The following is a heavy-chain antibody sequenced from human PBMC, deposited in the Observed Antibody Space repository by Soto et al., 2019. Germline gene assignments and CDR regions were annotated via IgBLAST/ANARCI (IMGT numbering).Heavy chain of an antibody. V-gene: IGHV3-33*01. CDR2: IWYDGSNK. D-gene: IGHD3-9*01. J-gene: IGHJ4*02. Sequence: PGGSTRLSCAASGVTFWIYGMHWALQAQGKGLEWVAVIWYDGSNKYYADSVKGRFTISRDNSKNTLYLQMNSLRAEDTAVYYCARDAGYYDILTGYYPSHFDYWGQGTLVTVSS. CDR1: GVTFWIYG. CDR3: ARDAGYYDILTGYYPSHFDY.